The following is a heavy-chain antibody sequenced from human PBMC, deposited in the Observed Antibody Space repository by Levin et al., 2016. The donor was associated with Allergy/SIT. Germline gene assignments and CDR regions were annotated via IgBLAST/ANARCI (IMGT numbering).Heavy chain of an antibody. D-gene: IGHD4-17*01. CDR3: ARAPDYGDYSETFDY. V-gene: IGHV3-23*01. Sequence: VRQSPGRGLEWVSAISGSGGSTYYADSVKGRFTISRDNSKNTLYLQMNSLRAEDTAVYYCARAPDYGDYSETFDYWGQGTLVTVSS. CDR2: ISGSGGST. J-gene: IGHJ4*02.